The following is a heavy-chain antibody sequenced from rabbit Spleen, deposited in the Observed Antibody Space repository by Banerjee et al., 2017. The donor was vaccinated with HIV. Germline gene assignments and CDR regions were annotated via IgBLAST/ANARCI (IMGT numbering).Heavy chain of an antibody. CDR3: ARDSAGREDFNL. CDR1: GLDFSSSYW. Sequence: QSLEESGGDLVKPGASLTLTCKASGLDFSSSYWICWVRQAPGKGLEWIACIDVDKSGSTFYASWAKGRFTISKASSTTVTLQMTSLTAADTATYFCARDSAGREDFNLWGQGTLVTVS. CDR2: IDVDKSGST. J-gene: IGHJ4*01. V-gene: IGHV1S40*01. D-gene: IGHD4-2*01.